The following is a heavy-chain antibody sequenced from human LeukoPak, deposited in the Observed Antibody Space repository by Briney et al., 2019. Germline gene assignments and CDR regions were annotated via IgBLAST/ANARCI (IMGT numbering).Heavy chain of an antibody. Sequence: ASVKVSCKASGYTFTSYYMHWVRQAPGQGLEWMGIINPSGGSTSYAQKFQGRVTMTEDTSTDTAYMELSSLRSEDTAVYYCASQQLGQNWFDPWGQGTLVTVSS. D-gene: IGHD6-13*01. CDR1: GYTFTSYY. J-gene: IGHJ5*02. V-gene: IGHV1-46*01. CDR3: ASQQLGQNWFDP. CDR2: INPSGGST.